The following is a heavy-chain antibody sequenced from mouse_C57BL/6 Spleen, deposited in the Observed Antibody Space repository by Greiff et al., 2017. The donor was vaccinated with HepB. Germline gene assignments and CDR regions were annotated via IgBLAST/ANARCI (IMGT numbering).Heavy chain of an antibody. CDR3: ARYDYDSFAY. J-gene: IGHJ3*01. CDR1: GYTFTDYN. D-gene: IGHD2-4*01. V-gene: IGHV1-18*01. Sequence: VQLKESGPELVKPGASVKIPCKASGYTFTDYNMDWVKQSHGKSLEWIGDINPNNGGTIYNQKFKGKATLTVDKSSSTAYMELRSLTSEDTAVYYCARYDYDSFAYWGQGTLVTVSA. CDR2: INPNNGGT.